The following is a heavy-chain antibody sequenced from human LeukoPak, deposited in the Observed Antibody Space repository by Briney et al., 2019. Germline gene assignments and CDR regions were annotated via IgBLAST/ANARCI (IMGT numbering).Heavy chain of an antibody. Sequence: ASVKVSCKASGGTFSSYAISWVRQAPGQGLEWMGGIIPIFGTANYAQKFQGRVTITAYESTSTAYMELSSLRSEDTAVYYCARDAGYCSSTSCSDNFDYRGQGTLVTVSS. V-gene: IGHV1-69*13. D-gene: IGHD2-2*01. J-gene: IGHJ4*02. CDR1: GGTFSSYA. CDR2: IIPIFGTA. CDR3: ARDAGYCSSTSCSDNFDY.